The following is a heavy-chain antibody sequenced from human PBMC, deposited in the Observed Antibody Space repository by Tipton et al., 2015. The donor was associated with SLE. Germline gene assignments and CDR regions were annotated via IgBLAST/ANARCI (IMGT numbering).Heavy chain of an antibody. V-gene: IGHV4-61*02. J-gene: IGHJ6*02. CDR1: GGSISSGTYY. D-gene: IGHD2-2*02. CDR3: ARSHCSSPSCYSYYYYGMDV. Sequence: TLSLTCTVSGGSISSGTYYWSWIRQPAGKGLEWIGRIYTSGSANYNPSLKSRVTISVDTSKNQFSLKLSSVTAADTAVYYCARSHCSSPSCYSYYYYGMDVWGQGTTVTVSS. CDR2: IYTSGSA.